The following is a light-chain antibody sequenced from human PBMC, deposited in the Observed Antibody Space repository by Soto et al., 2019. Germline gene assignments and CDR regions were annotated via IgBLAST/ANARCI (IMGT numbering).Light chain of an antibody. Sequence: DIQMTQSPSSLSASVGDRVTITCRASQSISGYLNWYQQKPGKAPKLLIYAASSLQSGVPSRFSGSGSGTDFTLTISSLQPEDFANYYCQQSYSTLTFGGGTKV. CDR3: QQSYSTLT. J-gene: IGKJ4*01. CDR1: QSISGY. V-gene: IGKV1-39*01. CDR2: AAS.